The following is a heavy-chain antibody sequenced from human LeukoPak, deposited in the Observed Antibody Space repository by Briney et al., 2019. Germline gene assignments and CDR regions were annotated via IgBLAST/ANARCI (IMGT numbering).Heavy chain of an antibody. CDR2: IKSDGST. CDR3: ARAPSEIGGYYPEYFRH. J-gene: IGHJ1*01. D-gene: IGHD3-22*01. Sequence: GGSLRLSCAASGFTFSSYWMHCVRQAPGKGRVWVSRIKSDGSTNYADSVNGRFSISRDNAKKTVSLQMNSLRAEDTGVYYCARAPSEIGGYYPEYFRHWGQGTLVTVSS. V-gene: IGHV3-74*01. CDR1: GFTFSSYW.